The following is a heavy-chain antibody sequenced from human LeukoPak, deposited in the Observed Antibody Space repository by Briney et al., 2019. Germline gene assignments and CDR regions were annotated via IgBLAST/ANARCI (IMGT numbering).Heavy chain of an antibody. J-gene: IGHJ4*02. Sequence: ASVKVSCKASGYTFTSYGISWVRQAPGQGLEWMGWISAYNGNTNYAQKLQGRVTMTTDTSTSTAYMELRSLRSDDTAVYYCAGGEWDGYNWVGFDYWGQGTLVTVSS. CDR3: AGGEWDGYNWVGFDY. D-gene: IGHD5-24*01. CDR2: ISAYNGNT. CDR1: GYTFTSYG. V-gene: IGHV1-18*01.